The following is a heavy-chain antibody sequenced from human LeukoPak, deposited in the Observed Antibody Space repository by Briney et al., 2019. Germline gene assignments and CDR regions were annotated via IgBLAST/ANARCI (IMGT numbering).Heavy chain of an antibody. CDR1: GFTFSSYG. D-gene: IGHD1-26*01. V-gene: IGHV3-33*01. CDR2: IWSDGSNK. Sequence: PGRSLRLSCAASGFTFSSYGMHWVRQTPRKGLEWVAIIWSDGSNKYYADSVKGRFTISRDNSKNTLYLQMNSLTAEYTAVYYCARGSGSFSGGFVYWGEGTLVTVSS. J-gene: IGHJ4*02. CDR3: ARGSGSFSGGFVY.